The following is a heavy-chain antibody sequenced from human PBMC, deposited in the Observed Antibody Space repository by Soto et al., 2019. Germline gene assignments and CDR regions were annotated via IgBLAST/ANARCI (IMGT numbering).Heavy chain of an antibody. D-gene: IGHD2-15*01. CDR3: ARDYCSGGSCYFNWFDP. J-gene: IGHJ5*02. CDR2: ISAYNGNT. Sequence: ASVKVSCKASGYTFTSYGISWVRQAPGQGLEWMGWISAYNGNTNYAQKLQGRVTMTTDTSTSTAYMELRSLRSDDTAVYYCARDYCSGGSCYFNWFDPWGQGTLVTDSS. CDR1: GYTFTSYG. V-gene: IGHV1-18*01.